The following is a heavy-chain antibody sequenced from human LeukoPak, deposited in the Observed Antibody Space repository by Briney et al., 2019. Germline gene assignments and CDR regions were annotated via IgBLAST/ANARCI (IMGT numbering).Heavy chain of an antibody. Sequence: SETLSLTCTVSGGSISSYYWSWIRQPPGRGLEWIGYIYYSGWTNYNPSLKSRVTISVDTSKNQFSLKLSSVTAADTAVYYCARDRGYSGYGGGYNWFDPWGQGTLVTVSS. D-gene: IGHD5-12*01. J-gene: IGHJ5*02. CDR3: ARDRGYSGYGGGYNWFDP. V-gene: IGHV4-59*01. CDR2: IYYSGWT. CDR1: GGSISSYY.